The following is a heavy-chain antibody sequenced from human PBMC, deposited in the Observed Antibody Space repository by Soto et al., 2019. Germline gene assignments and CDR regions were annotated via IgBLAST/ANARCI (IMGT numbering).Heavy chain of an antibody. D-gene: IGHD2-8*01. V-gene: IGHV1-18*01. CDR3: ARDTRWRLMVYEIDY. Sequence: ASVKVSCKASGHTFTSYGISWVRQAPGQGLEWMGWISAYNGNTNYAQKLQGRVTMTTDTSTSTAYMELRSLRSDDTAVYYCARDTRWRLMVYEIDYWGQGTLVTVSS. J-gene: IGHJ4*02. CDR2: ISAYNGNT. CDR1: GHTFTSYG.